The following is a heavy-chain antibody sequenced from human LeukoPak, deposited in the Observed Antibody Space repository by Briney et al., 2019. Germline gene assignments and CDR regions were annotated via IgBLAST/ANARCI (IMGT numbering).Heavy chain of an antibody. CDR3: ARGRYCSSISCYYFDY. CDR2: ISSSGSTI. CDR1: GFTFSDYY. Sequence: GGSLRLSCAASGFTFSDYYMSWIRQAPGKGLEWVSYISSSGSTIYYADSVKGRFTISRDNAKNSLYLQMNSLRAEDTAVYYCARGRYCSSISCYYFDYWGQGTLVTVSS. V-gene: IGHV3-11*01. J-gene: IGHJ4*02. D-gene: IGHD2-2*01.